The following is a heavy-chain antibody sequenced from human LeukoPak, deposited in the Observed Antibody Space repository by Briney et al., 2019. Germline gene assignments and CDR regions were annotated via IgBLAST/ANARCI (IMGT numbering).Heavy chain of an antibody. CDR3: ASRITVAGNYFDY. CDR2: IYHSGST. V-gene: IGHV4-38-2*01. D-gene: IGHD6-19*01. CDR1: GFTFSNYW. J-gene: IGHJ4*02. Sequence: GSLRLSCAGSGFTFSNYWMSWVRQAPGKGLEWIGSIYHSGSTYYNPSLKSRVTISIDTSKSQFSLNLSSVTAADTAVYYCASRITVAGNYFDYWGQGTLVTVSS.